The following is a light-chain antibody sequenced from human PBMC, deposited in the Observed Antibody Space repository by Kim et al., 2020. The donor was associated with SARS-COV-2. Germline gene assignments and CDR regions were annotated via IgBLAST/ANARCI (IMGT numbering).Light chain of an antibody. J-gene: IGLJ2*01. Sequence: RVTISCTGSSSNIGAGYDVHWYQQLPGTAPKLLIYGNSNRPSGVPDRFSGSKSGTSASLAITGLQAEDEADYYCQSYDSSLSGPVFGGGTQLTVL. V-gene: IGLV1-40*01. CDR3: QSYDSSLSGPV. CDR1: SSNIGAGYD. CDR2: GNS.